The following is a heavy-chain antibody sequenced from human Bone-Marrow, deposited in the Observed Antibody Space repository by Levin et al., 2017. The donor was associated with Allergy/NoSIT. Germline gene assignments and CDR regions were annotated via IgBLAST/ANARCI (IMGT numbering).Heavy chain of an antibody. CDR3: VKDMDAAHRYAMDV. D-gene: IGHD5-18*01. V-gene: IGHV3-9*01. J-gene: IGHJ6*02. CDR1: GLTFDDSA. Sequence: GGSLRLSCAVSGLTFDDSAFHWVRQTPGKGLAWVSGISCNSDIIMYADSVKGRFTISRDNAKSSLYLQMESLRPDDTALYYCVKDMDAAHRYAMDVWGQGTTVIVSS. CDR2: ISCNSDII.